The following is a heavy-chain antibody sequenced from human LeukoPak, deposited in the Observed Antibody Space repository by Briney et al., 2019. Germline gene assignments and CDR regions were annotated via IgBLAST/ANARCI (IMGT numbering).Heavy chain of an antibody. D-gene: IGHD3-16*02. CDR2: IHSGGTI. CDR3: AFGRYPFDY. CDR1: GFTVSDYY. Sequence: GGSLRLSCAASGFTVSDYYMSWVRQAPGKRLEWVSLIHSGGTIYYTDSVKGRFTISRDNSKNTLYLQMNSLTMEDTAVYYCAFGRYPFDYWGQGTLVTVSS. J-gene: IGHJ4*02. V-gene: IGHV3-66*01.